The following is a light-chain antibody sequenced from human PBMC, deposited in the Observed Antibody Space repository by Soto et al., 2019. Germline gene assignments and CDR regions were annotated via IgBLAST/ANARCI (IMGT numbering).Light chain of an antibody. J-gene: IGLJ1*01. CDR2: EVS. V-gene: IGLV2-14*01. CDR1: RSDVGGYNF. CDR3: SSSTSGSTPFV. Sequence: QSALTQPASVSGSPGQSITISCTGTRSDVGGYNFVSWYQQHPGKAPKLMISEVSNRPSGVSNRFSGSKSGNTASLTISGLQAEDEADYYCSSSTSGSTPFVFGAGTKLTVL.